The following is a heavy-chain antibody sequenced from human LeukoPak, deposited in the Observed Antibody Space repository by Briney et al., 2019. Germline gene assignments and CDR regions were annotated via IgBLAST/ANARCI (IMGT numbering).Heavy chain of an antibody. D-gene: IGHD3-22*01. CDR1: GFTFNTYN. CDR3: ATDDYDNSGQHY. V-gene: IGHV3-48*01. Sequence: GSLELSCAASGFTFNTYNMNWVRQAPGEGLGLISYISSDSSSIYYADSVKGRFTISRDNADNSLYLQMNSLRAEDTAVYYCATDDYDNSGQHYWGQGTLVTVSS. J-gene: IGHJ4*02. CDR2: ISSDSSSI.